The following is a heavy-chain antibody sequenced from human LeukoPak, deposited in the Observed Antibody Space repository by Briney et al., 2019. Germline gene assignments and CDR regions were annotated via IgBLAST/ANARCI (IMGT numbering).Heavy chain of an antibody. V-gene: IGHV3-7*01. Sequence: GGSLRLSCAASGITFSSYWMSWVRQAPGKGPEWVANIKQDGSEKYYVDSVKGRFTISRDNAKNSLYLQMNSLRAEDTAVYYCARQRGGVYYDSSGYSVDYWGQGTLVTVSS. CDR3: ARQRGGVYYDSSGYSVDY. J-gene: IGHJ4*02. CDR1: GITFSSYW. D-gene: IGHD3-22*01. CDR2: IKQDGSEK.